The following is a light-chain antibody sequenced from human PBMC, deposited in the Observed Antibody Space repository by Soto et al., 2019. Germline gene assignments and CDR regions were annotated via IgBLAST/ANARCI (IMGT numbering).Light chain of an antibody. J-gene: IGKJ2*01. CDR3: QHYNNWPFT. Sequence: EIVMTQSPATLSVSPGERATLSCRASQSISSNLAWYQQKPGQAPSLLIYGASARATGIPARFSGSVSGTEFTLTISSLQSEDYSVYYCQHYNNWPFTVGQGTKLEIK. CDR2: GAS. CDR1: QSISSN. V-gene: IGKV3-15*01.